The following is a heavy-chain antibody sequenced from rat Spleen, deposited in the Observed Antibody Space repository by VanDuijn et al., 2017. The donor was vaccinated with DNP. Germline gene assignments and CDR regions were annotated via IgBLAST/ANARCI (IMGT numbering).Heavy chain of an antibody. CDR3: SSGGPNMVQGNWFAY. Sequence: EVQLVESGGGLVQPGRSLKLSCAALGFTFSNYYMAWVRQAPGKGLEWVASITPDGSTTYYPDTVKGRFMISKDDARNTGYLQMNNLRSEDTAMYYCSSGGPNMVQGNWFAYWGQGTLVTVSS. V-gene: IGHV5-35*01. D-gene: IGHD1-11*01. CDR2: ITPDGSTT. J-gene: IGHJ3*01. CDR1: GFTFSNYY.